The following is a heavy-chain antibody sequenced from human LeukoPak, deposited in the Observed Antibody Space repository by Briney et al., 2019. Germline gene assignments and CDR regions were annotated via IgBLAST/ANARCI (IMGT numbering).Heavy chain of an antibody. CDR2: INPNSGGT. Sequence: ASVKVSCKASGYTFTGYYMHWVRQAPGPGLGWMGWINPNSGGTNYAQTFQGRVTMTRDTSISTAYMELSRLRSDDTAVYYCAREVLSMSYWGQGTLVTVSS. D-gene: IGHD5/OR15-5a*01. J-gene: IGHJ4*02. V-gene: IGHV1-2*02. CDR1: GYTFTGYY. CDR3: AREVLSMSY.